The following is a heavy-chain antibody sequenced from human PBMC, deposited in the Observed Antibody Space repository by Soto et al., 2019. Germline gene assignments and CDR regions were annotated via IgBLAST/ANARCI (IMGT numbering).Heavy chain of an antibody. J-gene: IGHJ6*02. V-gene: IGHV1-2*02. CDR3: ARAVTALGATPNFYYYYSMDV. D-gene: IGHD2-15*01. Sequence: GWINPNSGGTNYAQKFQGRVTMTRDTSISTAYMELSRLRSDDRAVYYCARAVTALGATPNFYYYYSMDVWGQGTTVTVSS. CDR2: INPNSGGT.